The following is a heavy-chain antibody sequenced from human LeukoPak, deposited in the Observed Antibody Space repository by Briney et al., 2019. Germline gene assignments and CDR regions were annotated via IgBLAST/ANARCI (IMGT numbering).Heavy chain of an antibody. CDR3: ARGGSYSRGYYYYYMDV. V-gene: IGHV4-34*01. CDR1: GGSFSGYY. D-gene: IGHD6-13*01. J-gene: IGHJ6*03. Sequence: SETLSLTCAVYGGSFSGYYWSWLRQPPGKGLEWIGEINHSGSTNYNPSLQSRVTISVDTSKNQFSLTLSSVTAADTAVYHCARGGSYSRGYYYYYMDVWGKGTTVTVSS. CDR2: INHSGST.